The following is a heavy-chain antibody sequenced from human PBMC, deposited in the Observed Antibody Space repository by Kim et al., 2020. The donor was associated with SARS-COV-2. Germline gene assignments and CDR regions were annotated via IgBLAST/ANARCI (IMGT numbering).Heavy chain of an antibody. D-gene: IGHD2-21*01. J-gene: IGHJ4*02. CDR2: INNDGSST. CDR1: GFTFSVSW. V-gene: IGHV3-74*01. CDR3: LRVTAFGDKPGADY. Sequence: GGSLRLSCAASGFTFSVSWMHWVRQAPGKGLEWVSRINNDGSSTIYADSVKGRFTISRDNAKNTVYLQMSNLRVEDTAVYYCLRVTAFGDKPGADYWGQGTLVTVSS.